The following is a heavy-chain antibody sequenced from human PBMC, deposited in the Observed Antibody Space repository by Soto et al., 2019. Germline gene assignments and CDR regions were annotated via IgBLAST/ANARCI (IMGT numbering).Heavy chain of an antibody. D-gene: IGHD6-19*01. Sequence: VGSLRLSCAASGFTFSSYWMHWVRQAPGKGLVWVSRINSDGSSTSYADSVKGRFTISRDNAKNTLYLQMNSLRAEDTAVYYCAREDSSGPRDYYGMDVWGQGTTVTVSS. CDR2: INSDGSST. CDR1: GFTFSSYW. CDR3: AREDSSGPRDYYGMDV. V-gene: IGHV3-74*01. J-gene: IGHJ6*02.